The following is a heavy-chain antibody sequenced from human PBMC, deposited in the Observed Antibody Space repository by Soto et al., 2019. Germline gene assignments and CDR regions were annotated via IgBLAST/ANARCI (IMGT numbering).Heavy chain of an antibody. J-gene: IGHJ6*01. CDR3: ARGIQPPTLSPWDV. D-gene: IGHD1-1*01. CDR1: CVPIDKYY. Sequence: SETLSLTFNVSCVPIDKYYRAWIRQSPGRGLEWIGYIFFTGGTNYNPSLKSRVTISADVSESQVSLTMTSVTDADTAHYYCARGIQPPTLSPWDVWGPGTSVTV. CDR2: IFFTGGT. V-gene: IGHV4-59*01.